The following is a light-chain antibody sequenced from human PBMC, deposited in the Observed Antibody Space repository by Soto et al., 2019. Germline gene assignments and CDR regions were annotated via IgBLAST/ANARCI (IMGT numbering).Light chain of an antibody. CDR1: SSDVGGYNY. J-gene: IGLJ1*01. CDR2: DVS. CDR3: SSYTSRSTLEV. Sequence: QSALTQPASVSGSPGQSITISCTGTSSDVGGYNYVSWYQQHPGKAPKLMIYDVSNRPSGVSNRFSGSKSGNTASLTISGLQAEDEADYYCSSYTSRSTLEVFGTGTKVTVL. V-gene: IGLV2-14*01.